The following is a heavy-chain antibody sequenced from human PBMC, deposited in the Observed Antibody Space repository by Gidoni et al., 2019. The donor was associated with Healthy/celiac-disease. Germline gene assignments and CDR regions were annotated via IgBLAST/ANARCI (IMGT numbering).Heavy chain of an antibody. D-gene: IGHD3-22*01. V-gene: IGHV3-21*01. CDR3: ARDQNTMIGGTDAFDI. CDR2: ISSSSSYI. CDR1: GLTFSSYS. J-gene: IGHJ3*02. Sequence: EVQLVESGVGLVKPGGSLRLSCVASGLTFSSYSMNWVRQAPGKGLEWVSSISSSSSYIYYADSVKGRFTISRDNAKNSLYLQMNSLRAEDTAVYYCARDQNTMIGGTDAFDIWGQGTMVTVSS.